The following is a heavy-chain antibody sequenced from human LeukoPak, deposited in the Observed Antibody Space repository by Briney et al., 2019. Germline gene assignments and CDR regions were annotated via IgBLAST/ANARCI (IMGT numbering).Heavy chain of an antibody. Sequence: SETLSLTCTVSGGSISNSSYFWGWIRQPPGRGLEWIGSIYRSGSTYYNSSLKSRVTISVDTSKNQFSLKLSSVTAADTAVYYCARHEGYGSEIGTAFDLWGQGTMVTVSS. CDR2: IYRSGST. CDR3: ARHEGYGSEIGTAFDL. V-gene: IGHV4-39*07. CDR1: GGSISNSSYF. D-gene: IGHD3-10*01. J-gene: IGHJ3*01.